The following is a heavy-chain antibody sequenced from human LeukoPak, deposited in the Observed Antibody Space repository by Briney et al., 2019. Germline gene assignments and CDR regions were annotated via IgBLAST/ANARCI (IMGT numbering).Heavy chain of an antibody. V-gene: IGHV3-48*04. CDR2: ISSSGSTI. Sequence: GGSLRLSCAASGFTFSSYAMSWVRQAPGKGLEWVSYISSSGSTIYYADSVKGRFTISRDNAKNSLYLQMNSLRAEDTAVYYCARDPGYSYGNDYWGQGTLVTVSS. CDR1: GFTFSSYA. J-gene: IGHJ4*02. CDR3: ARDPGYSYGNDY. D-gene: IGHD5-18*01.